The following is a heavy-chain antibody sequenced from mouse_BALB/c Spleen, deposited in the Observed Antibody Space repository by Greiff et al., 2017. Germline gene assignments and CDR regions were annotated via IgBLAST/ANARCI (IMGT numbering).Heavy chain of an antibody. CDR1: GFTFSSYA. V-gene: IGHV5-9-4*01. J-gene: IGHJ4*01. CDR2: ISSGGSYT. Sequence: EVKLMESGGGLVKPGGSLKLSCAASGFTFSSYAMSWVRQSPEKRLEWVAEISSGGSYTYYPDTVTGRFTISRDNAKNTLYLEMSSLRSEDTAMYYCARDLYYGSSYGAMDYWGQGTSVTVSS. D-gene: IGHD1-1*01. CDR3: ARDLYYGSSYGAMDY.